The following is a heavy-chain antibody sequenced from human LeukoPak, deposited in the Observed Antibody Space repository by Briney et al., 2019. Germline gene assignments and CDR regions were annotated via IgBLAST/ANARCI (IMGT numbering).Heavy chain of an antibody. Sequence: GGSLRLSCAASGFTFNNYAMSWVRQAPGKGLEWVSAISGSGGSTYYADSVKGRFTISRDNSKNTLYLQMNSLRAEDTAVYYCAKVPHYYYYDSSGFPFLDYWGQGTLVTVSS. D-gene: IGHD3-22*01. CDR3: AKVPHYYYYDSSGFPFLDY. CDR2: ISGSGGST. J-gene: IGHJ4*02. CDR1: GFTFNNYA. V-gene: IGHV3-23*01.